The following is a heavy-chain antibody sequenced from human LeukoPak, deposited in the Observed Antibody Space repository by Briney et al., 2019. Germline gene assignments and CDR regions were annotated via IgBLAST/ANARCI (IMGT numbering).Heavy chain of an antibody. CDR2: IYYKGDT. Sequence: SETLSLTCTVSGASISDYFWSWIRQSPGKGLEWIGYIYYKGDTNYNPSLASRVTISMNTSKNQFSLKLKSVTSADTAVYYCARDRRYCTGGTCYLDPYFDYWGQGTLVTVSS. CDR3: ARDRRYCTGGTCYLDPYFDY. CDR1: GASISDYF. D-gene: IGHD2-8*02. J-gene: IGHJ4*02. V-gene: IGHV4-59*13.